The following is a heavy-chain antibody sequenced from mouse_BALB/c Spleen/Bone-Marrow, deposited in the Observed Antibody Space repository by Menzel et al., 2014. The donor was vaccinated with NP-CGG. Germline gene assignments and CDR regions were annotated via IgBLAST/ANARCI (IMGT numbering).Heavy chain of an antibody. D-gene: IGHD2-12*01. CDR1: GFTFRDYY. V-gene: IGHV5-12*02. J-gene: IGHJ4*01. CDR3: ARNAFYRGYAMDY. CDR2: LIKGGGST. Sequence: EVQLVESGGGLGQPGGSRKLSGATSGFTFRDYYMYWVRQTPEKRRGGVASLIKGGGSTYYPDTVKGRFTISRDNAKNTLYLQMSRLKSEDTAMYYCARNAFYRGYAMDYWGQGTSVTVSS.